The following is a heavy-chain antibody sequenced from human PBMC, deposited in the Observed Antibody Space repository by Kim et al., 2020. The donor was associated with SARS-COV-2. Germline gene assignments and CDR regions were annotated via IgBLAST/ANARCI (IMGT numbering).Heavy chain of an antibody. CDR1: GFTFTDTY. J-gene: IGHJ4*02. V-gene: IGHV1-2*02. Sequence: ASVKVSCKASGFTFTDTYIYWVRQAPGQGLEWMGWINPNSGGTKFAQKFQGRVTMTRDTSITTAYLELSSLRSDDTAVYYCGRGVTTSGYWGQGTLVTVSS. CDR2: INPNSGGT. D-gene: IGHD1-1*01. CDR3: GRGVTTSGY.